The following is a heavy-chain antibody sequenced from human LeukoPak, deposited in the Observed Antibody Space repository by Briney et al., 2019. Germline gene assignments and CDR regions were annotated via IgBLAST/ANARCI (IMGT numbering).Heavy chain of an antibody. CDR2: IYSGGST. CDR1: GFTVSSNY. J-gene: IGHJ6*02. V-gene: IGHV3-53*01. Sequence: PGGSLRLSCAASGFTVSSNYMSWVRQAPGKGLEWVSVIYSGGSTYYADSVKGRFTISRDNSKNTLYLQMNSLRAEDTAVYYCARELGTSYYYYAMDVWGQGTTVTVSS. CDR3: ARELGTSYYYYAMDV. D-gene: IGHD7-27*01.